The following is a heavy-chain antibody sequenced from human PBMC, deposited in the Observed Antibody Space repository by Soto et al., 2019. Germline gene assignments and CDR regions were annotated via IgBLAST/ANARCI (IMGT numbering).Heavy chain of an antibody. D-gene: IGHD6-25*01. CDR3: ARELKRSGSEAFDI. CDR1: GGTFSSYA. CDR2: IIPTFGTA. Sequence: QVHLVQSGAEVQKPGSSVRVSCKASGGTFSSYAINWVRQAPGQGLEWMGGIIPTFGTATHAQKFQDRVTITADESTNTAYMELSSLRAEDTAVYYCARELKRSGSEAFDIWGQGTMVTVFS. J-gene: IGHJ3*02. V-gene: IGHV1-69*01.